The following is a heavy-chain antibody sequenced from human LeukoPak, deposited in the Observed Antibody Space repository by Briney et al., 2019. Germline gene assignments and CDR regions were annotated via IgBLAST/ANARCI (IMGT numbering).Heavy chain of an antibody. CDR1: GGSISSGGYY. CDR2: IYYSGST. D-gene: IGHD6-6*01. J-gene: IGHJ6*02. CDR3: ATGSSIADPDYYGMDV. Sequence: SETPSLTCTVSGGSISSGGYYWSWIRQHPGKGLEWIGYIYYSGSTYYNPSLKSRVTISVDTSKNQFSLKLSSVTAADTAVYYCATGSSIADPDYYGMDVWGQGTTVTVSS. V-gene: IGHV4-31*03.